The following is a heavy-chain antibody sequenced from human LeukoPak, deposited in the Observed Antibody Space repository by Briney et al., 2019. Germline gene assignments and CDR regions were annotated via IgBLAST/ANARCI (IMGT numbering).Heavy chain of an antibody. CDR1: GFTFSSYW. V-gene: IGHV3-21*01. D-gene: IGHD2-2*02. CDR3: ARDGAIPPYYFDY. Sequence: GGSLRLSCAASGFTFSSYWMSWVRQAPGKGLEWVSSISSSSSYIYYADSVKGRFTISRDNAKNSLYLQMNSLRAEDTAVYYCARDGAIPPYYFDYWGQGTLVTVSS. J-gene: IGHJ4*02. CDR2: ISSSSSYI.